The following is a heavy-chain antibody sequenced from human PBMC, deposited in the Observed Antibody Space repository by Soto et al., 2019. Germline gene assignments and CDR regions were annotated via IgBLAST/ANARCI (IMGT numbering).Heavy chain of an antibody. V-gene: IGHV1-3*01. Sequence: ASVKVSCKASGYTSTSYAMHWVRQAPGQRLEWMGWINAGNGNTKYSQKFQGRVTITRDTSASTAYMELSSLRSEDTAVYYCARFSGYDFAFDIWGQGTMVTVSS. CDR1: GYTSTSYA. CDR3: ARFSGYDFAFDI. D-gene: IGHD5-12*01. CDR2: INAGNGNT. J-gene: IGHJ3*02.